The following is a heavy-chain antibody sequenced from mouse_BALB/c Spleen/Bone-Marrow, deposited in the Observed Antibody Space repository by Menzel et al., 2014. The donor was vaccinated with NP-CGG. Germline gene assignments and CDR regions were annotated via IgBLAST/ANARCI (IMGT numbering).Heavy chain of an antibody. V-gene: IGHV5-17*02. CDR3: ARSHFYGNYFDY. D-gene: IGHD2-1*01. J-gene: IGHJ2*01. CDR1: GFTFGNFG. Sequence: EVQVVESGGGLVQPGGSRKLSCAASGFTFGNFGMHWFRQSPEKGLEWVAFVSTGSTIIYYADTVKGRFTISRDNPENTLFLQMTSLRSEDTAIYYCARSHFYGNYFDYWGQGTTLTVSS. CDR2: VSTGSTII.